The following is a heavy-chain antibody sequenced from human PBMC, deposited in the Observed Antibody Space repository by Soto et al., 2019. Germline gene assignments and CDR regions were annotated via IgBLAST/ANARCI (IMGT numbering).Heavy chain of an antibody. D-gene: IGHD3-16*01. CDR3: ARGTSRGNRDAFDI. CDR2: ISSSSSYI. Sequence: GGSLRLSCAASGFTFSSYSMNWVRQAPGKGLEWVSSISSSSSYIYYADSVKGRFTISRDNAKNSLYLQMNSLGAEDTAVYYCARGTSRGNRDAFDIWGQGTMVTVSS. CDR1: GFTFSSYS. J-gene: IGHJ3*02. V-gene: IGHV3-21*01.